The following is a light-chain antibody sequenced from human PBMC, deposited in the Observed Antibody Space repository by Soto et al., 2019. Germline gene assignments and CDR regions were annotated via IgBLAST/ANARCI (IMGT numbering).Light chain of an antibody. CDR1: QSVSSNY. CDR3: QQYGSSPWT. CDR2: DAS. Sequence: EIVLTQSPDTLSLSPGERATLSCRASQSVSSNYLAWYQQKPGQAPRPLIYDASSRAPGIPDRFSGSGSGTDFTLTISRLEPEDFAVYYCQQYGSSPWTFGQGTKVEIK. J-gene: IGKJ1*01. V-gene: IGKV3-20*01.